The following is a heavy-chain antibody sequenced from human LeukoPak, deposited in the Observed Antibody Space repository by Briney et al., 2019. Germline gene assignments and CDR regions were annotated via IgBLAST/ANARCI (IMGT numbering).Heavy chain of an antibody. CDR2: IYYSGNT. J-gene: IGHJ4*02. D-gene: IGHD5-24*01. Sequence: SDPLSHTCTFSVRSINKFYWGWVRQPPRGGLEWIGFIYYSGNTKSNPSLKSRVTISIDTSQNQFSLRLTSLTAADTAVYFCAREGDGYSYPYWGRGTLVTVSS. V-gene: IGHV4-59*01. CDR1: VRSINKFY. CDR3: AREGDGYSYPY.